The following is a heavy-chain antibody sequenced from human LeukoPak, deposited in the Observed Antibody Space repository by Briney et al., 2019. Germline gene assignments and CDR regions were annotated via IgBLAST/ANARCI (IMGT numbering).Heavy chain of an antibody. J-gene: IGHJ6*03. Sequence: SVKLSCKASGGTFRSYASSWARQAPGQGLEWMGGIIPIFGTANYAQKFQGRVTITADKSTSTAYLALSSLRSEDTAVYYCARAERYSSSQGNYYYYYYMYVWGKGTTVTVSS. V-gene: IGHV1-69*06. CDR2: IIPIFGTA. CDR1: GGTFRSYA. D-gene: IGHD6-6*01. CDR3: ARAERYSSSQGNYYYYYYMYV.